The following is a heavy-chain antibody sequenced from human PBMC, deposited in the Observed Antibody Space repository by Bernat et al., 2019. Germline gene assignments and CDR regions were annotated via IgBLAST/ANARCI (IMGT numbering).Heavy chain of an antibody. D-gene: IGHD3-3*01. CDR2: INNDGSDT. CDR1: GFTFTDYG. J-gene: IGHJ3*02. Sequence: EVLLVESGGGLVQPGGSLRLPCAASGFTFTDYGMHWVRQAPGKGLVWFSRINNDGSDTIYADSVKGRFTLSRDNAKNTLYLQMNSLRVEDTAVYYCARGGWSHGFDIWGQGTMVTVSS. V-gene: IGHV3-74*01. CDR3: ARGGWSHGFDI.